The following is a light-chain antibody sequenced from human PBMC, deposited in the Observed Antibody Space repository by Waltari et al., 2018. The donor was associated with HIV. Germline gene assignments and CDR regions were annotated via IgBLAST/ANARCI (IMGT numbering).Light chain of an antibody. CDR2: RNN. Sequence: QSVLTQPPSASGTPGQRVTISCSGCRSNIGSYYVYWYPPLPGTAPKLLIYRNNQRPSGVPDRFSGSKSGTSASLAISGLRSEDEADYYCAAWADSLSAVVFGGGTKLTVL. CDR1: RSNIGSYY. V-gene: IGLV1-47*01. CDR3: AAWADSLSAVV. J-gene: IGLJ2*01.